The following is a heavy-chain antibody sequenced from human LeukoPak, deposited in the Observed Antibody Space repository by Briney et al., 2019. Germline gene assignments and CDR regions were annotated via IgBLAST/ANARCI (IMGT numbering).Heavy chain of an antibody. Sequence: GGSLRLSCAASGFTFNTYGMHWVRQAPGKGLEWVAVIWNDGSNKYYADSVKGRFTISRDNSKNTLYLQMNSLRAEDTAVYSCARASGPFDYWGQGTLVTVSS. CDR2: IWNDGSNK. D-gene: IGHD3-10*01. CDR3: ARASGPFDY. V-gene: IGHV3-33*08. J-gene: IGHJ4*02. CDR1: GFTFNTYG.